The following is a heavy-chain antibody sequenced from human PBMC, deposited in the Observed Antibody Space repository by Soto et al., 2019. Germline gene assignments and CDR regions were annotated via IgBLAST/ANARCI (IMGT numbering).Heavy chain of an antibody. Sequence: QITLKESGPTLVKPTQTLTLTCTFSGFSLNTRGVGVGWIRQPPGKALEWLALIYWDDDKRYSPSLKTRLTITKDTSQNQVVLTMTNMDPVDTATYYCAHIIPWVGVGVGGTDVWGQGTTVTVSS. J-gene: IGHJ6*02. D-gene: IGHD1-26*01. CDR1: GFSLNTRGVG. CDR3: AHIIPWVGVGVGGTDV. V-gene: IGHV2-5*02. CDR2: IYWDDDK.